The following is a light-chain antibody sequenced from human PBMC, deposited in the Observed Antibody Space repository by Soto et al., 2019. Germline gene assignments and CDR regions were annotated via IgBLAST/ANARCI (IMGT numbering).Light chain of an antibody. CDR2: GVS. CDR3: QHYASLPTT. V-gene: IGKV3-20*01. J-gene: IGKJ2*01. Sequence: EIVLTQSPGTLSLSPGDRATLSCRASQTIGRNFLAWYQQKPGQAPRLLIYGVSIRATGIPDRFSVSGSGTDFTLTISRLEPEDCGVYYCQHYASLPTTFGQGTKLEIK. CDR1: QTIGRNF.